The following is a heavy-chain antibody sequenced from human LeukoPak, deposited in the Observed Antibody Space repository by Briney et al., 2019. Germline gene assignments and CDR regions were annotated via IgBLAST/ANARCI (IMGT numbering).Heavy chain of an antibody. V-gene: IGHV4-61*05. J-gene: IGHJ6*03. CDR1: GGSISSSSYY. D-gene: IGHD4-17*01. CDR2: IYYNGST. CDR3: ARGPPLYGDYIYYYYMDV. Sequence: SETLSLTCTVSGGSISSSSYYWGWIRQPPGKGLEWLGYIYYNGSTNYNPSLKSRVTISIDSSQSQFSLKLGSVTAADTAVYYCARGPPLYGDYIYYYYMDVWGTGTTVTVSS.